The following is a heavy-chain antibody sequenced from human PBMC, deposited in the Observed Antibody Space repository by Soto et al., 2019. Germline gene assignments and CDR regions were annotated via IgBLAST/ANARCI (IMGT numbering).Heavy chain of an antibody. CDR3: ARGPYQQPGAIVVVPAAIGSYYFDY. CDR1: GGSFSGYY. Sequence: PSETLSLTCAVYGGSFSGYYWSWIRQPPGKGLEWIGEINHSGSTNYNPSLKSRVTISVDTSKNQFSLKLSSVTAADTAVYYCARGPYQQPGAIVVVPAAIGSYYFDYWGQGTLVTVSS. V-gene: IGHV4-34*01. CDR2: INHSGST. D-gene: IGHD2-2*01. J-gene: IGHJ4*02.